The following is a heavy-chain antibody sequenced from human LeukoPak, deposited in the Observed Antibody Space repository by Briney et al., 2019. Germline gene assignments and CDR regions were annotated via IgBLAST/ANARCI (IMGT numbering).Heavy chain of an antibody. V-gene: IGHV3-21*04. D-gene: IGHD6-13*01. Sequence: GGSLRLSCAASGFAFSSYGMAWVRQAPGKGLEWVSSISAGGGATYYADSVKGRFTISRDNAKNSLFLQMNSLRAEDTAVYYCARVKLGVAAAGNWYFDLWGRGTLVTVSS. CDR1: GFAFSSYG. J-gene: IGHJ2*01. CDR3: ARVKLGVAAAGNWYFDL. CDR2: ISAGGGAT.